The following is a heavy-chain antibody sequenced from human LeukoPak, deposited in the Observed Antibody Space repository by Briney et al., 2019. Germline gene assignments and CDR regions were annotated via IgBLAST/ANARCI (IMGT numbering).Heavy chain of an antibody. D-gene: IGHD4-17*01. Sequence: PGGSLRLSCAASGFTFSCYAMSWVRQAPGKGLEWVLAISGSGGSTYYADSVKGRFTISRDNSKNTLYLQMNSLRAEDTAVYYCAKEGYDYGDYGGFDPWGQGTLVTVSS. CDR2: ISGSGGST. CDR3: AKEGYDYGDYGGFDP. J-gene: IGHJ5*02. V-gene: IGHV3-23*01. CDR1: GFTFSCYA.